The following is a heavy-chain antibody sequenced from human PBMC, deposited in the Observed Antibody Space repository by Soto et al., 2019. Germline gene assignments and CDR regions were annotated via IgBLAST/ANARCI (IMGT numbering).Heavy chain of an antibody. CDR2: IIPILGIA. Sequence: QVQLVQSGAEVKKPGSSVKVSCKASGGTFSSYTISWVRQAPGQGLEWMGRIIPILGIANYAQKFQGRVTITADKSTSTAYMELRSLRSEDTAVYYCASGGGTRVAAIDYSFDSWGQGTLVTVSS. CDR1: GGTFSSYT. V-gene: IGHV1-69*02. D-gene: IGHD5-12*01. J-gene: IGHJ4*02. CDR3: ASGGGTRVAAIDYSFDS.